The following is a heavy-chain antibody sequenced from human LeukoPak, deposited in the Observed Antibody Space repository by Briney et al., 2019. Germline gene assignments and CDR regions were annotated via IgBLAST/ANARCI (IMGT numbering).Heavy chain of an antibody. J-gene: IGHJ6*02. CDR1: GFTFSSYA. CDR3: AKDRTNTAMVRLYYYYYGMDV. Sequence: PGGSLRLSCAASGFTFSSYAMSWVRQAPEKGLEWVSAISGSGGSTYYADSVKGRFTISRDNSKKTLYLQMNSLRAEDTAVYYCAKDRTNTAMVRLYYYYYGMDVWGQGATVTVSS. D-gene: IGHD5-18*01. V-gene: IGHV3-23*01. CDR2: ISGSGGST.